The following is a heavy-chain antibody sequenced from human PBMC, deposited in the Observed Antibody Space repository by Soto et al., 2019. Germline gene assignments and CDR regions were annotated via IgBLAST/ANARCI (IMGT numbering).Heavy chain of an antibody. J-gene: IGHJ6*02. D-gene: IGHD6-6*01. V-gene: IGHV3-30-3*01. CDR2: ISYDGSNK. CDR3: ARDKSVRSSYYYGMDV. CDR1: GFTFSSYA. Sequence: XGSLRLSCAASGFTFSSYAMHWVRQAPGKGLEWVAVISYDGSNKYYADSVKGRFTISGDNSKNTLYLQMNSLRAEDTAVYYCARDKSVRSSYYYGMDVWGQGTTVTVPS.